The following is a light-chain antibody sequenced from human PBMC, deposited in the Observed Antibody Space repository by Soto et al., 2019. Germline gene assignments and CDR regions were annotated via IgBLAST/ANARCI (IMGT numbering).Light chain of an antibody. CDR1: SSDVGNYDF. V-gene: IGLV2-11*01. CDR3: CSCTDTFYV. Sequence: QSALTQPPSVSGSPGQSVTISCTGTSSDVGNYDFVSWYQQHPGKAPKLVIYEVSKRSAGVPDRFSGSKSGNTASLTISGLQAEDEADYYCCSCTDTFYVFGIGTKLTVL. J-gene: IGLJ1*01. CDR2: EVS.